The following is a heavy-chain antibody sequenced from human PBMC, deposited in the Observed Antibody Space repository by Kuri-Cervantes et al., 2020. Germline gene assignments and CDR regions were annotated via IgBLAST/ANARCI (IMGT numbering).Heavy chain of an antibody. CDR1: GDTFTGYY. CDR3: ARGSWATKWFHYPYYPDAFDI. J-gene: IGHJ3*02. V-gene: IGHV1-2*02. Sequence: ASVQVFCKAAGDTFTGYYMHCVRQAPGQGLEGMGWINPNSGGTNYGQKLQGRVTTTRDTSISTAYMELRSLRSDDTAVYYCARGSWATKWFHYPYYPDAFDIWGQGTMVTVSS. CDR2: INPNSGGT. D-gene: IGHD1-26*01.